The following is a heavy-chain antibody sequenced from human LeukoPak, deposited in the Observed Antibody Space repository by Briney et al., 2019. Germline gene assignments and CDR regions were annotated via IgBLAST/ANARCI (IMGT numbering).Heavy chain of an antibody. J-gene: IGHJ6*03. CDR3: ARARFPYYRLSGSDYYYMDV. D-gene: IGHD3-10*01. CDR1: RGTFSNYA. Sequence: SVKVSCKASRGTFSNYAISWVRQAPGQGPEWMGGIIPIFGTTNYAQKFQGRVRITADKSTTTAYMELSSLRSEDTAVYYCARARFPYYRLSGSDYYYMDVWGKGTTVTVSS. V-gene: IGHV1-69*06. CDR2: IIPIFGTT.